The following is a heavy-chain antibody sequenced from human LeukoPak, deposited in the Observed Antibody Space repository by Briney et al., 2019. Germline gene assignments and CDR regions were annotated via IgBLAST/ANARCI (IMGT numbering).Heavy chain of an antibody. CDR1: GYTFTDYY. Sequence: GASAKVSFKASGYTFTDYYMHWVRQAPGQGLEWMGWINPNSGGTNYEQKFQGRVTITRDTAISTAYMELSRLRSDDTAVYYCARPSRYSSHDYWGQGTLVAVSS. D-gene: IGHD6-13*01. CDR3: ARPSRYSSHDY. J-gene: IGHJ4*02. CDR2: INPNSGGT. V-gene: IGHV1-2*02.